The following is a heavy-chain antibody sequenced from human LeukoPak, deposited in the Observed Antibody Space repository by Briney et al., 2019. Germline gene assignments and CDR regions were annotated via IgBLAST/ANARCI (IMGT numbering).Heavy chain of an antibody. J-gene: IGHJ6*03. CDR1: GYSFTSYW. V-gene: IGHV5-51*01. CDR3: ARLCWEHGPGIKSYHYYYMDV. D-gene: IGHD1-26*01. CDR2: IYPGDSDT. Sequence: PGESLKISCKGSGYSFTSYWIGWVRQMPGKGLEWMGIIYPGDSDTRYSPSFQGQVTISADKSISTAYLQWSSLKASDTAMYYCARLCWEHGPGIKSYHYYYMDVWGKGTTVTVSS.